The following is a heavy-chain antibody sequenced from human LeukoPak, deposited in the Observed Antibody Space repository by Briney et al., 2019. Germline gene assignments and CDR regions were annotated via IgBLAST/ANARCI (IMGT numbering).Heavy chain of an antibody. CDR3: AKEGDRGEALYYYYMDV. J-gene: IGHJ6*03. CDR2: IWYDGSNI. V-gene: IGHV3-33*06. Sequence: PGGSLRLSCAASGFTFSSYSMIGVRQAPGKGLEWVAAIWYDGSNIFYADSVKGRFTISGDNSKNALYLQMNSLRAEDTADYYCAKEGDRGEALYYYYMDVWGNGTTVTVSS. CDR1: GFTFSSYS. D-gene: IGHD3-10*01.